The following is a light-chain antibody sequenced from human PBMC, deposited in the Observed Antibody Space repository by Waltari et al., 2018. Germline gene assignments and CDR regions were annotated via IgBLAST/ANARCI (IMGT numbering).Light chain of an antibody. V-gene: IGKV1-NL1*01. J-gene: IGKJ2*01. CDR3: EQYFSTPPYT. Sequence: DIQMTQSPSSLSASVGDRVTVTCRASQGISNSLAWFQQKPGKAPKLLLYGASRLESGVPSRFSGSGSGTDFTLTISSLQPEDFATYYCEQYFSTPPYTFGQGTKLEI. CDR1: QGISNS. CDR2: GAS.